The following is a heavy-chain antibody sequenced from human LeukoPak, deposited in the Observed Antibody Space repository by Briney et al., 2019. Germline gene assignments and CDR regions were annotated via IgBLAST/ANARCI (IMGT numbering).Heavy chain of an antibody. CDR2: IYTSGTT. CDR1: GGSISSGAYY. Sequence: PSETLSLTCSVSGGSISSGAYYWSWIRQPAGKGLEWIGRIYTSGTTNYNPSLKSRVTISVDTSKNQFSLQMSSVTAADTAVYYCAREAIYWGQGTLVTVSS. CDR3: AREAIY. V-gene: IGHV4-61*02. J-gene: IGHJ4*02.